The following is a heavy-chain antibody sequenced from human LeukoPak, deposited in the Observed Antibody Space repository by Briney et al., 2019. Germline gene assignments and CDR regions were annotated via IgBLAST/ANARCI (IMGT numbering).Heavy chain of an antibody. V-gene: IGHV3-23*01. D-gene: IGHD6-13*01. J-gene: IGHJ4*02. CDR1: GFTFSNYG. CDR2: IGGSGGST. Sequence: GGTLRLSCAASGFTFSNYGMIWVRQAPGKGLEWVSAIGGSGGSTYYADSVKGRFTISRDNSKNTLYLQMNSLRAEDTAIYYCANRLDSRTNKEDYWGQGTLVTVSS. CDR3: ANRLDSRTNKEDY.